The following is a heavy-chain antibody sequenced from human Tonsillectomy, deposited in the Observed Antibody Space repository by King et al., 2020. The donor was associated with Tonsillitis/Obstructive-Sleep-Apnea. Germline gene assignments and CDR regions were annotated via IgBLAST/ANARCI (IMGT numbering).Heavy chain of an antibody. V-gene: IGHV3-11*05. Sequence: VQLVESGGGLVKPGGSLRLSCAASGFTFSDYYMSWIRQAPGKGLEWVSYISSSSSYTNYAYSVKGRFTISRDNAKNSLYLQMNSLRAADTAVYYRASFRCSSTSCPSDYWGQGTLVTVSS. J-gene: IGHJ4*02. CDR3: ASFRCSSTSCPSDY. D-gene: IGHD2-2*01. CDR1: GFTFSDYY. CDR2: ISSSSSYT.